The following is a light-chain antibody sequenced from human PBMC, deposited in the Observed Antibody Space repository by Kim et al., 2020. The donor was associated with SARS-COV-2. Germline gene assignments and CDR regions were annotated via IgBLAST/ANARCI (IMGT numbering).Light chain of an antibody. CDR1: SSDVGRYNH. J-gene: IGLJ3*02. CDR2: EVT. CDR3: NSYAANNNWV. V-gene: IGLV2-8*01. Sequence: QSVTISCTGTSSDVGRYNHVSWYQQHPGKAPKLMIYEVTKRPSGVPDRFSGSKSGNTASLTVSGLQAEDEADYYCNSYAANNNWVFGGGTKVTVL.